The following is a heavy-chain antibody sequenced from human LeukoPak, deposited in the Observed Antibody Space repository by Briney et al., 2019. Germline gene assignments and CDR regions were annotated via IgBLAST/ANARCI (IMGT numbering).Heavy chain of an antibody. J-gene: IGHJ5*02. D-gene: IGHD2-15*01. CDR2: MNPKSGNT. Sequence: ASVKVSCKASGYTFTSYDINWVRQATGQGLEWMGWMNPKSGNTGYAQKFQGRVTMTRNTSITTAYMELSSLTSEDTAVYYCARVGVVVAARRGYWFDPWGQGTLVTVSS. V-gene: IGHV1-8*01. CDR3: ARVGVVVAARRGYWFDP. CDR1: GYTFTSYD.